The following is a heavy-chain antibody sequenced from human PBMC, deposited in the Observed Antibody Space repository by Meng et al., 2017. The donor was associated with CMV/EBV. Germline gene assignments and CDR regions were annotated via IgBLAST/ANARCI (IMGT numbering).Heavy chain of an antibody. D-gene: IGHD1-1*01. CDR2: IYPNSGGT. V-gene: IGHV1-2*02. CDR3: VRDHNWGPDY. Sequence: QGQVVQPGAEVKSPGASGKVSCQTSGYRFSDHYMHWVRQAPGQGLEWMGWIYPNSGGTHYAQKFQDRVTMTRDTSISTVYMELSRLTSDDTAVYYCVRDHNWGPDYWGQGTLLTVSS. CDR1: GYRFSDHY. J-gene: IGHJ4*02.